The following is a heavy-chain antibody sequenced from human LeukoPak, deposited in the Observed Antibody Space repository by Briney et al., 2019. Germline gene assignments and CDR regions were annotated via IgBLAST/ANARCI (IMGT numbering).Heavy chain of an antibody. V-gene: IGHV3-23*01. CDR2: ISGSGDRT. Sequence: PGGSLSLSCEGSGFTFSNYAMGWVRQAPGKGLEWISGISGSGDRTYYAESVKGRFTISRDNSKNTLYLQMNSLRAEDTAVYYCARDSSSWFYFDYWGQGTLVTVSS. CDR3: ARDSSSWFYFDY. J-gene: IGHJ4*02. D-gene: IGHD6-13*01. CDR1: GFTFSNYA.